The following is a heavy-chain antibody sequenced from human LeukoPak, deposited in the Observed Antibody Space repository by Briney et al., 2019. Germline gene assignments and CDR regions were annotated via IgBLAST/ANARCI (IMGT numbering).Heavy chain of an antibody. D-gene: IGHD3-9*01. CDR2: ITGSGGNT. CDR3: AKWGDFDVLTGYYVPDF. V-gene: IGHV3-23*01. Sequence: GASLRLSCAASGFTFSNYAMSWVCQAPGKGLEWVSAITGSGGNTYYADSVKGRFTISRDNSKNTLYLQMNSLRDEDTAVYYCAKWGDFDVLTGYYVPDFWGQGTLVTVSS. J-gene: IGHJ4*02. CDR1: GFTFSNYA.